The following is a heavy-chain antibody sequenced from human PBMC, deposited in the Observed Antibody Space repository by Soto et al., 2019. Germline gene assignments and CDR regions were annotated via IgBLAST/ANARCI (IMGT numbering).Heavy chain of an antibody. J-gene: IGHJ3*02. CDR3: AKRHSLDPTLDI. V-gene: IGHV3-23*01. CDR1: GFTFSHFX. Sequence: GGSLRLSCAASGFTFSHFXMTWVRQAPGKGLEWDSTISGSGDVTYYAHSGKGRFTVSRGNSKNTLYLRTNSLRAEDTAXYYCAKRHSLDPTLDIWGQGTVVTVSS. CDR2: ISGSGDVT. D-gene: IGHD2-15*01.